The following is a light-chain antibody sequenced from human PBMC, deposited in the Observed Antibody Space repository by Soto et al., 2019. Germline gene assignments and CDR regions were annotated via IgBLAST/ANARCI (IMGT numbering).Light chain of an antibody. Sequence: DIQMTQSPSTLSASVGDRVTITCRASQSISSWLAWYQQKPGKAPKLLIYDASSVESGLPSRFSGSCSGTESTPSISSLHPDDFATYYCQQYNSYSRTFGQGTKLEIK. V-gene: IGKV1-5*01. CDR3: QQYNSYSRT. CDR2: DAS. CDR1: QSISSW. J-gene: IGKJ2*02.